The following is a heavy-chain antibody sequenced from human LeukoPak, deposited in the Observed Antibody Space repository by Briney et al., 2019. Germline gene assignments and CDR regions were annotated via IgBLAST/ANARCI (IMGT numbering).Heavy chain of an antibody. J-gene: IGHJ5*02. V-gene: IGHV3-53*01. CDR2: IYDDGTI. D-gene: IGHD1-26*01. CDR1: GFTFSSYD. CDR3: ARDWRVGAEPFDP. Sequence: GGSLRLSCAASGFTFSSYDMSWVRQAPGKGLEWVSVIYDDGTIYYADSVKGRFTVSRDNSKNTMYLQMNSLRAEDTAVYYCARDWRVGAEPFDPWGQGTLVTVSS.